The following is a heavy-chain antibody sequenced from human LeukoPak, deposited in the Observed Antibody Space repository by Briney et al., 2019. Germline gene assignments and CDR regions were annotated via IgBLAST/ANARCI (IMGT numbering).Heavy chain of an antibody. D-gene: IGHD4-17*01. CDR2: ISSSSSYI. CDR3: AREDSTVTTTFDY. Sequence: GGSLRLSCAASGFTFSSYSMNWVRQAPGKGLEWVSSISSSSSYIYYADSVKGRFTISRDNAKNSLYLQMNSLRAEDTAVYYCAREDSTVTTTFDYWGQEPLVTVSS. J-gene: IGHJ4*02. CDR1: GFTFSSYS. V-gene: IGHV3-21*01.